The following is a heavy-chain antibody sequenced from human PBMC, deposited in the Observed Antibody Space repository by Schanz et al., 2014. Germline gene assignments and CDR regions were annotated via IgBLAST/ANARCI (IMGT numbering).Heavy chain of an antibody. J-gene: IGHJ6*02. V-gene: IGHV3-74*01. CDR3: AKGRGGTSSEGLDQYYGMDV. CDR1: GFTFNDYW. CDR2: INSDGRST. D-gene: IGHD6-6*01. Sequence: EVQLVESGGGLVQPGGSLRLSCAASGFTFNDYWMHWVRQAPGKGLVWVSRINSDGRSTNYADSVKGRFSISRDNARNTLPLQMDSLRDEDTAVYFCAKGRGGTSSEGLDQYYGMDVWGQGTTVTVSS.